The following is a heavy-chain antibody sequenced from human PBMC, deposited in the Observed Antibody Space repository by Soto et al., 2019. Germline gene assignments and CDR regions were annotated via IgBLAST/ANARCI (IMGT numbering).Heavy chain of an antibody. D-gene: IGHD6-19*01. Sequence: ASETLSLTCSVSGGSINSSSYFWGWVRQPPGKGLEWIGSIYYSGSTYYNPSLRSRVTISVDTSKNQFSLKLSSVTAADTAVLYCARHYSSGSRNWFDPWGQGTLVTVS. CDR1: GGSINSSSYF. V-gene: IGHV4-39*01. J-gene: IGHJ5*02. CDR2: IYYSGST. CDR3: ARHYSSGSRNWFDP.